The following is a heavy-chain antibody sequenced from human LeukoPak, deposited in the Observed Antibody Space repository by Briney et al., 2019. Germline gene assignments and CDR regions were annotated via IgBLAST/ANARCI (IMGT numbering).Heavy chain of an antibody. CDR2: IRYDGSNK. Sequence: PGGSLRLSCAASGFTFSSYGMHWVRQAPGKGLEWVAFIRYDGSNKYYADSVKGRFTISRDNSKNTLYLQMNSLRAEDTAVYYCARSYCGGSCYSSNYYQYYGMDVWGQGTTVTVSS. CDR1: GFTFSSYG. V-gene: IGHV3-30*02. CDR3: ARSYCGGSCYSSNYYQYYGMDV. D-gene: IGHD2-21*02. J-gene: IGHJ6*02.